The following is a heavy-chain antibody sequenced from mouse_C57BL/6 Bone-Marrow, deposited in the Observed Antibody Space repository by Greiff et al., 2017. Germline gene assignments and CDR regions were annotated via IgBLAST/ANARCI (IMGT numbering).Heavy chain of an antibody. CDR3: ARPGQLRLPAWFAY. D-gene: IGHD3-2*02. CDR2: ISSGSSTI. Sequence: EVKLVESGGGLVKPGGSLKLSCAASGFTFSDYGMHWVRQAPEKGLEWVAYISSGSSTIYYADTVKGRFTISRDNVKNPLFLQMTSLRSEDTAMYYCARPGQLRLPAWFAYWGKGTLVTVSA. V-gene: IGHV5-17*01. CDR1: GFTFSDYG. J-gene: IGHJ3*01.